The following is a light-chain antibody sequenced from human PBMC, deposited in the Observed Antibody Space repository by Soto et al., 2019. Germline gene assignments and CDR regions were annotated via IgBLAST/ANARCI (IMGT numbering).Light chain of an antibody. J-gene: IGKJ2*01. CDR3: PQDDAPVT. V-gene: IGKV3-15*01. CDR2: GAT. Sequence: EVVMTQSPATLSLSPGEGATLSCRSSQSVGSKLAWYQQKTGQAPRLILYGATTRSTGVPARFSGGGSGTEFTLSISSLQSEDSAVYFWPQDDAPVTFGQGTKLDIK. CDR1: QSVGSK.